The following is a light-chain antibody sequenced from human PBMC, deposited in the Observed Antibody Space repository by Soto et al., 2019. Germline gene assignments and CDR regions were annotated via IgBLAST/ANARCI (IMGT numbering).Light chain of an antibody. CDR2: GAS. CDR3: QQYGSLSWT. Sequence: EKVMTQSPATLSVSLGERATLSCRASQSVSSNLAWYQQKPGQAPRLLIYGASSRATGIPDRFSRSGSGTDFTLTISRLEPEDFAVYYCQQYGSLSWTFGQGTKVDIK. CDR1: QSVSSN. J-gene: IGKJ1*01. V-gene: IGKV3-20*01.